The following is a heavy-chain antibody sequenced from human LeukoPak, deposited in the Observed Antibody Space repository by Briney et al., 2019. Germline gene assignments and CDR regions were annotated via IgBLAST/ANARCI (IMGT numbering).Heavy chain of an antibody. V-gene: IGHV4-30-4*08. J-gene: IGHJ4*02. Sequence: PSETLSLTCTVSGGSISSGDYYWSWIRQPPGKGLGWIGYIYYSGSTYYNPSLKSRVTISVDTSKNQFSLKLSSVTAADTAVYYCASSKQQNAMYYFDYWGQGTLVTVSS. CDR3: ASSKQQNAMYYFDY. CDR1: GGSISSGDYY. D-gene: IGHD6-13*01. CDR2: IYYSGST.